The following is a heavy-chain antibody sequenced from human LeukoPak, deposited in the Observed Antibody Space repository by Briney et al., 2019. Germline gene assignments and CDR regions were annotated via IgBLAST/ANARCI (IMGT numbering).Heavy chain of an antibody. CDR3: ATSHWGFDAFDI. V-gene: IGHV1-24*01. J-gene: IGHJ3*02. Sequence: ASVTVSCKVSGYTLTELSMHWVRQAPGKGLEWMGGFDPEDGETIYAQKFQGRVTMTEDTSTDTAYMELSSLRSEDTAVYYCATSHWGFDAFDIWGRGTMVTVSS. CDR1: GYTLTELS. CDR2: FDPEDGET. D-gene: IGHD7-27*01.